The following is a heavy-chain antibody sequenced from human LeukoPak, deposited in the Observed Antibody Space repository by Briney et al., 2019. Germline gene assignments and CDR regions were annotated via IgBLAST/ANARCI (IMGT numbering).Heavy chain of an antibody. D-gene: IGHD2-2*02. CDR2: INHSGST. CDR1: GGTLSGYY. Sequence: PSETLSLTCAVSGGTLSGYYWTWIRQPPGKGLEWIGEINHSGSTNYNPSLGSRVTISVDTSKNQFSLKLNSVTAADTAVYYCARGYIVLVPATIKDAFDIWGRGTMVTVSS. V-gene: IGHV4-34*01. J-gene: IGHJ3*02. CDR3: ARGYIVLVPATIKDAFDI.